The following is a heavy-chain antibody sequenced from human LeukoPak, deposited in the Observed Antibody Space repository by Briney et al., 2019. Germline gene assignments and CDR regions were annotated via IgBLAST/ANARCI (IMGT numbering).Heavy chain of an antibody. CDR2: IIPIFGTA. CDR1: GGTFSGYA. D-gene: IGHD3-22*01. J-gene: IGHJ4*02. Sequence: GASVKVSCKASGGTFSGYAISWVRQAPGQGLEWMGRIIPIFGTANYAQKFQGRVTITTDESTSTAYMELSSLRSEDTAVYYCASSRYYDSSGYYPDDCWGQGTLVTVSS. CDR3: ASSRYYDSSGYYPDDC. V-gene: IGHV1-69*05.